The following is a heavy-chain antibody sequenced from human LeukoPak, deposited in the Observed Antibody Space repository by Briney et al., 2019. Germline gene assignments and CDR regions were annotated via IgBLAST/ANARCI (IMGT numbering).Heavy chain of an antibody. J-gene: IGHJ4*02. CDR1: GDSISSYY. CDR3: ARTRTYGSGSYYILD. CDR2: IYTSGST. D-gene: IGHD3-10*01. Sequence: SETLSLTCTVSGDSISSYYWSWIRQPAGKGLEWIGRIYTSGSTSNNPSLKSRVTMSVDTSKNQFSLKPSSVTAADTAVYYCARTRTYGSGSYYILDWGQGTLVTVSS. V-gene: IGHV4-4*07.